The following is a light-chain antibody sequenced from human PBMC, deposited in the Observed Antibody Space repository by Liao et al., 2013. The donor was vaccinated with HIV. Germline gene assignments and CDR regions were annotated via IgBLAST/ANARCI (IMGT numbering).Light chain of an antibody. CDR3: QAWDSSTVA. J-gene: IGLJ2*01. Sequence: SYELTQPPSVSVAPGKTARITCGGNNIGTKSVHWYQQKPGQAPVLVIYYNSDRPSGIPERFSGSYSGNTATLTISGTQAMDEADYYCQAWDSSTVAFGGGTKLTVL. V-gene: IGLV3-21*01. CDR2: YNS. CDR1: NIGTKS.